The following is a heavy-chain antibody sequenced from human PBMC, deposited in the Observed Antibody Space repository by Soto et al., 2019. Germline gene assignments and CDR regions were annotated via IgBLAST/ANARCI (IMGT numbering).Heavy chain of an antibody. Sequence: GLSVRLSCAASGFTFSSYAMSWVRQAPGKGLEWVSAISGSGGSTYYADSVKGRFTISRDNSKNTLYLQMNSLRAEDTAVYYWASGGRGVVVVPAAIRALFDCSGQGALVTV. V-gene: IGHV3-23*01. CDR2: ISGSGGST. CDR3: ASGGRGVVVVPAAIRALFDC. D-gene: IGHD2-2*01. J-gene: IGHJ5*01. CDR1: GFTFSSYA.